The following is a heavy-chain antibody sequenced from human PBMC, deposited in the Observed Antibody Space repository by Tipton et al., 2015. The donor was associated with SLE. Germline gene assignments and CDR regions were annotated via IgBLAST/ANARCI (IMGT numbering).Heavy chain of an antibody. J-gene: IGHJ4*02. Sequence: GLVKPSQTLSLTCAISGDSVSANGAAWNWIRQSPSRGLEWLGRSYYWSKSSNDYAISVKGRITINPDTSTSTAYMELRSLRSDDTAVYYCAREHFYESSGYYLGFYYVDYWGQGTLVTVSS. V-gene: IGHV6-1*01. CDR2: SYYWSKSSN. CDR1: GDSVSANGAA. D-gene: IGHD3-22*01. CDR3: AREHFYESSGYYLGFYYVDY.